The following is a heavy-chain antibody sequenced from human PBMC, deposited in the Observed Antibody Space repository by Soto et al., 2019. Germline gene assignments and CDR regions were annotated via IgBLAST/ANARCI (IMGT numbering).Heavy chain of an antibody. V-gene: IGHV3-7*03. CDR2: IKQDGSEK. Sequence: GGSLRLSCAASGFTFSSYWMSWVRQAPGKGLEWVANIKQDGSEKYYVDSVKGRFTISRDNAKNSLYLQMNSLRAEDTAVYYCARSPGYFDWSYHFDYWGQGTLVTVSS. CDR1: GFTFSSYW. CDR3: ARSPGYFDWSYHFDY. J-gene: IGHJ4*02. D-gene: IGHD3-9*01.